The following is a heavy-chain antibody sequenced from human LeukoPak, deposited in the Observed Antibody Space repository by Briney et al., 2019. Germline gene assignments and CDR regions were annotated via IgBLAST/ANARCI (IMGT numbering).Heavy chain of an antibody. V-gene: IGHV4-59*01. Sequence: SETLSLTCTVSGGSISSYYWSWIRQPPGKGLEWIGYINYSGSTNYNPSPKRRSSISVDTSKNQSSLKLSSVTAADTAVYYCARGPDGCGSSCSLDYWGQGTLVTVSS. CDR1: GGSISSYY. J-gene: IGHJ4*02. CDR3: ARGPDGCGSSCSLDY. CDR2: INYSGST. D-gene: IGHD6-13*01.